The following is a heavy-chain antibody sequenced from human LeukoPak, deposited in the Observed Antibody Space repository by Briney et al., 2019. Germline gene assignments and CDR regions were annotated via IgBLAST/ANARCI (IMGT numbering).Heavy chain of an antibody. V-gene: IGHV3-7*01. J-gene: IGHJ3*02. Sequence: GGSLRLSCAASGFTFSSYWMSWVRQAPGKGLEWVANIKQDGSEKYYVDSVKGRFTISRDNAKNSLYLQMNSLRAEDTAVYYCARVPGYCSSTSCYKPRDAFDIWGQGTMVTVSS. CDR3: ARVPGYCSSTSCYKPRDAFDI. CDR1: GFTFSSYW. CDR2: IKQDGSEK. D-gene: IGHD2-2*02.